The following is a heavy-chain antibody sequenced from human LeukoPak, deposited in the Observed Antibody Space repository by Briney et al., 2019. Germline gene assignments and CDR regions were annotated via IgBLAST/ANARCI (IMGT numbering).Heavy chain of an antibody. V-gene: IGHV1-46*01. J-gene: IGHJ4*02. D-gene: IGHD5-18*01. CDR2: INPSGGST. Sequence: ASVKVSCEASGYTFISYYMHWVRQAPGQGLEWMGIINPSGGSTSYAQKFQGRVTMTRDMSTSTVYMELSSLRSEDTAVYYCARGDSYGRGVDYWGQGTLVTVSS. CDR1: GYTFISYY. CDR3: ARGDSYGRGVDY.